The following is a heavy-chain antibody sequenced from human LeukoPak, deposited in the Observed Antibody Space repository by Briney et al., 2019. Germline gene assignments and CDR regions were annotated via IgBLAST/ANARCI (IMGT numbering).Heavy chain of an antibody. J-gene: IGHJ5*02. CDR3: ARARTYYDFWSGSDGENNWFDP. D-gene: IGHD3-3*01. V-gene: IGHV3-23*01. Sequence: GGSLRLSCAASGFTFSSYAMSWVRQAPGKGLEWVSAISGSGGSTYYADSVKGRFTISRGNSKNSLYLQMNSLRAEDTAVYYCARARTYYDFWSGSDGENNWFDPWGQGTLVTVSS. CDR2: ISGSGGST. CDR1: GFTFSSYA.